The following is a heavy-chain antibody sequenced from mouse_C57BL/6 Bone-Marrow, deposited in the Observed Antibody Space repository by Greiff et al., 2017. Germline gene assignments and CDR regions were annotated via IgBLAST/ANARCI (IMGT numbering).Heavy chain of an antibody. CDR1: GYTFTCYG. Sequence: QVQLKQSGAELARPGASVKLSCKASGYTFTCYGISWVKQRTGQGLEWIGEIYPRSGNTYYNEKFKGKATLTADKSSSTAYMELRSLTSEDSAVYFCARSSYYYGSSLMDYWGQGTSVTVSS. D-gene: IGHD1-1*01. CDR3: ARSSYYYGSSLMDY. J-gene: IGHJ4*01. V-gene: IGHV1-81*01. CDR2: IYPRSGNT.